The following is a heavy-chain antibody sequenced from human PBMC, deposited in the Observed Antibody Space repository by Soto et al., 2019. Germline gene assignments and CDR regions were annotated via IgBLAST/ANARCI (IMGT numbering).Heavy chain of an antibody. CDR2: ISTTGSFT. V-gene: IGHV3-11*06. J-gene: IGHJ4*02. CDR1: VFTFSDYY. D-gene: IGHD1-26*01. CDR3: AREQWELEY. Sequence: GGSLRLSCASSVFTFSDYYMSCVRQAPGKGLEWVSFISTTGSFTNYADSLKGRFTISRDNAKNSLYLQINSLRGDDTAVYYCAREQWELEYWGQGTLGSVSS.